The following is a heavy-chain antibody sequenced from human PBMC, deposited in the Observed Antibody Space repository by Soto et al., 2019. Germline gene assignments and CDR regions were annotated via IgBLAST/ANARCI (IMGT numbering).Heavy chain of an antibody. V-gene: IGHV1-8*01. CDR3: ARAIAFIDEYNRRHYALDV. D-gene: IGHD1-1*01. Sequence: QVQLVQSGAEVKKPGASVKVSCKASGYTFSSSEIHWVRQATGQGLEWMGWMNPNNDDTYYAQNFQGRVTMTRDASINTAYMELSRLTSEDTAVYYCARAIAFIDEYNRRHYALDVWGQGTTVTVSS. J-gene: IGHJ6*02. CDR2: MNPNNDDT. CDR1: GYTFSSSE.